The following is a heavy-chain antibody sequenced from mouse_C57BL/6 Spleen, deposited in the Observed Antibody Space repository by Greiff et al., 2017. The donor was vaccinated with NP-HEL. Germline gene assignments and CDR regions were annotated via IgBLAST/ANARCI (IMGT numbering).Heavy chain of an antibody. CDR2: IGPGSGST. D-gene: IGHD2-3*01. V-gene: IGHV1-77*01. CDR3: DRGIYDGYYGEWFAY. J-gene: IGHJ3*01. Sequence: VQLQQSGAELVKPGASVKISCKASGYTFTDYYINWVKQRPGQGLEWIGKIGPGSGSTYYNEKFKGKATLTADKSSSTAYMQLSSLTSEDSAVYVGDRGIYDGYYGEWFAYWGQGTLVTVSA. CDR1: GYTFTDYY.